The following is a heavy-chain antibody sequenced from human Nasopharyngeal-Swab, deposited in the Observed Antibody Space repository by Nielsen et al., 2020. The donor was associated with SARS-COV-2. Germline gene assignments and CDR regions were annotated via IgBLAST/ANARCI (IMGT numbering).Heavy chain of an antibody. CDR2: INADGSDK. J-gene: IGHJ4*02. D-gene: IGHD2-15*01. V-gene: IGHV3-74*01. CDR3: TRGSNLVVAVADY. CDR1: GFTFSVYW. Sequence: GGSLRLSCAASGFTFSVYWIHWVRQAPGKGLGYVAGINADGSDKRYADSVKGRFTISRDNAKSTAFLEMNSLSADETAVYYCTRGSNLVVAVADYWGQGTLVTVSS.